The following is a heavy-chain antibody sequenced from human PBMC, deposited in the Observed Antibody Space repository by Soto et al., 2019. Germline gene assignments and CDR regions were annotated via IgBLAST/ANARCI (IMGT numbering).Heavy chain of an antibody. D-gene: IGHD3-22*01. Sequence: GASVKVSCKTSGYTFTAYGRAWLRQAPGQRPEWMGWVSTNNADTNYAQKFQGRVTMTTETSTRTTYMELRSLRSDDTAVYYCARELNTDPSAYYSFAYWGQGTLVTVSS. CDR2: VSTNNADT. CDR1: GYTFTAYG. J-gene: IGHJ4*02. V-gene: IGHV1-18*01. CDR3: ARELNTDPSAYYSFAY.